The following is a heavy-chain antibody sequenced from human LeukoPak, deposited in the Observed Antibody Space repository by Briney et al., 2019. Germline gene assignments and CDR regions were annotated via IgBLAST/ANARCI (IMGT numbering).Heavy chain of an antibody. J-gene: IGHJ6*03. CDR1: GFSIEDFG. V-gene: IGHV3-20*04. CDR3: AMKFSRDYYYMDV. CDR2: VTWNGGST. Sequence: GGSLRLSCEASGFSIEDFGMSWVRQPPGKGLEWVSGVTWNGGSTGYAASVEGRFTISRDNAKNSLYPQMNSLRAEDTALYYCAMKFSRDYYYMDVWGKGTTVTVSS.